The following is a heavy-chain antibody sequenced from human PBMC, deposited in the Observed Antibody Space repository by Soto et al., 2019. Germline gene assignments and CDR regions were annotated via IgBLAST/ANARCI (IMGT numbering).Heavy chain of an antibody. Sequence: QVQLQESGLGLVKPSQTLSLTCTVSGGSISSGDYYWSWIRQSPGKGLEWIGYIFYSGSTYYNPSLKSRGTISVDTSKNQFSLKLTSVTAADTAVYFCARDITAAAAADYWGQGTLVTVSS. CDR3: ARDITAAAAADY. D-gene: IGHD6-13*01. V-gene: IGHV4-30-4*01. J-gene: IGHJ4*02. CDR2: IFYSGST. CDR1: GGSISSGDYY.